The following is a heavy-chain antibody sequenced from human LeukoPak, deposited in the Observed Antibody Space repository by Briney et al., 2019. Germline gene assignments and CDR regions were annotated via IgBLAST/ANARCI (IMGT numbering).Heavy chain of an antibody. D-gene: IGHD5-18*01. V-gene: IGHV4-4*02. Sequence: PSGTLSLTCAVSGGSISSSNSWSWVRQPPGKGLEWIEEIYHSGSTNYNPSLKSRVTISVDKSKNQFSLKLSSVTAADTAVYYCARNTAFGLDCYYGMDVWGQGTTVTVSS. CDR3: ARNTAFGLDCYYGMDV. J-gene: IGHJ6*02. CDR2: IYHSGST. CDR1: GGSISSSNS.